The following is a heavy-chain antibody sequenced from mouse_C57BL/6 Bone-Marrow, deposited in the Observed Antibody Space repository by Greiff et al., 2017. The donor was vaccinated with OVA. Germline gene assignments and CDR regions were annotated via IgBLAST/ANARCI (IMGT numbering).Heavy chain of an antibody. V-gene: IGHV14-4*01. CDR3: TKREYYDYSYWYFDV. CDR2: IDPENGDT. J-gene: IGHJ1*03. CDR1: GFNIKDDY. D-gene: IGHD2-4*01. Sequence: VQLKESGAELVRPGASVKLSCTASGFNIKDDYMHWVKQRPEQGLEWIGWIDPENGDTEYASKFQGKATITADTSSNTAYLQLSSLTSEDTAVYYCTKREYYDYSYWYFDVWGTGTTVTVSS.